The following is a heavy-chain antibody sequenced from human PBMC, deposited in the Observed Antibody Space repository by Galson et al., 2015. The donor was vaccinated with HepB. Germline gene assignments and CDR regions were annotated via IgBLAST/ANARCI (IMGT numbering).Heavy chain of an antibody. CDR1: GDSVSSNSAA. D-gene: IGHD2-8*01. J-gene: IGHJ6*02. Sequence: CAISGDSVSSNSAAWNWIRQSPSRGLEWLGRTYYRSKWYNDYAVSVKSRITINPDTSKNQFSLQLNSVTPEDTAVYYCTTCTNGVCYPRPYYYYGMDVWGQGTTVTVSS. CDR3: TTCTNGVCYPRPYYYYGMDV. V-gene: IGHV6-1*01. CDR2: TYYRSKWYN.